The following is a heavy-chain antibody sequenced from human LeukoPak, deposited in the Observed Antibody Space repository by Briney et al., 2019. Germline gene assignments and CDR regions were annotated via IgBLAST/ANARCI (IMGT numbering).Heavy chain of an antibody. CDR3: ARGYYYGSGNLGSGDY. J-gene: IGHJ4*02. V-gene: IGHV1-18*01. CDR1: GYTFISYG. D-gene: IGHD3-10*01. Sequence: ASVKVSCKASGYTFISYGISWVRQAPGQGLEWMGWISAYDGNTNYAQRLQGRVIMTTDTSTNTAYMELRSLRSDDTAVYYCARGYYYGSGNLGSGDYWGQGTLVTVSS. CDR2: ISAYDGNT.